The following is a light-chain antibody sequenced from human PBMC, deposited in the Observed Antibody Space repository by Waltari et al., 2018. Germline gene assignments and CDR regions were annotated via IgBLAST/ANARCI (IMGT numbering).Light chain of an antibody. Sequence: DIQMTQSPSSLSASVGDRVTITCRASQSISSYLNWYQQKPGKAPKLLIYAASSLQSGVPSRFRGSGSGTDFTLTISSLQPEDFATYYCPQSYSTPLTFGGGTKVEIK. CDR2: AAS. CDR3: PQSYSTPLT. CDR1: QSISSY. J-gene: IGKJ4*01. V-gene: IGKV1-39*01.